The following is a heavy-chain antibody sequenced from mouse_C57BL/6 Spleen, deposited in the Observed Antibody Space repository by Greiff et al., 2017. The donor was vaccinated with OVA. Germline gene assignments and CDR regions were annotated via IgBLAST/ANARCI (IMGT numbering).Heavy chain of an antibody. CDR3: ARDTNWAFAY. V-gene: IGHV5-4*01. Sequence: EVQGVESGGGLVKPGGSLKLSCAASGFTFSSYAMSWVRQTPEKRLEWVATISDGGSYTYYPDNVKGRFTISRDNAKNNLYLQMSHLKSEDTAMYYCARDTNWAFAYWGQGTLVTVSA. J-gene: IGHJ3*01. CDR2: ISDGGSYT. CDR1: GFTFSSYA. D-gene: IGHD4-1*01.